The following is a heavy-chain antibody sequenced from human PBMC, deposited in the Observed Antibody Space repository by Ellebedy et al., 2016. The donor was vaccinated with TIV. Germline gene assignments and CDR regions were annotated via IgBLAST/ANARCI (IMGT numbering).Heavy chain of an antibody. V-gene: IGHV4-4*02. CDR3: ASNGKLGTTLRYDS. CDR1: GGSIISDNW. D-gene: IGHD1-26*01. J-gene: IGHJ4*02. CDR2: VFHSGST. Sequence: MPGGSLRLSCAVSGGSIISDNWWSWVRQPPGKGLEWIGEVFHSGSTNFNPSLKSRVTISVDKSKYQFSLRLSSVTAADTALYYCASNGKLGTTLRYDSWGQGTLVTVSS.